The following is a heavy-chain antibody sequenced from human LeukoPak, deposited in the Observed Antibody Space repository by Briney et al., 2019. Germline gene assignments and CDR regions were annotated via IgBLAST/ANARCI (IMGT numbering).Heavy chain of an antibody. CDR1: GGSISSSSYY. V-gene: IGHV4-39*07. Sequence: SETLSLTCTVSGGSISSSSYYWGWIRQPPGKGLEWIGSIYYSGSTNYNPSLKSRVTISVDTSKNQFSLKLSSVTAADTAVYYCARFERSGSYLSGRYYYYYMDVWGKGTTVTISS. CDR3: ARFERSGSYLSGRYYYYYMDV. J-gene: IGHJ6*03. D-gene: IGHD1-26*01. CDR2: IYYSGST.